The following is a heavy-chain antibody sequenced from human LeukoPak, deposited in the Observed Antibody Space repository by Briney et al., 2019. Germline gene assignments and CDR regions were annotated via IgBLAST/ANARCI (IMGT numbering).Heavy chain of an antibody. D-gene: IGHD3-16*01. CDR3: ARDPGYESWSPFWGGMDV. J-gene: IGHJ6*04. CDR1: LFTSCSSW. CDR2: ISRDGSST. Sequence: VGCLRVSCAPPLFTSCSSWMHSVRAAPGGGVVWVSRISRDGSSTTYADSVKGRFTTTRDNDKNTLYLQMDSLRDDDTAVYYCARDPGYESWSPFWGGMDVWGNGTTVIVSS. V-gene: IGHV3-74*01.